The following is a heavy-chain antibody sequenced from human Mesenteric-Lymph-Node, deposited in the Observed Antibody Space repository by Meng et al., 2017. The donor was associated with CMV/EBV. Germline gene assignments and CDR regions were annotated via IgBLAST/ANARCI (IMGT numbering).Heavy chain of an antibody. J-gene: IGHJ6*02. CDR3: ARGLLQLLPPEYHGMDV. D-gene: IGHD1-1*01. CDR2: IKQDGSEK. Sequence: GESLKISCEGSGFTFRKYWMTWVRQAPGKGLESVANIKQDGSEKYYVDSVKGRFTISRDNAKHSVFLQMNSLRVEDTAVYYCARGLLQLLPPEYHGMDVWGQGSTVTVSS. CDR1: GFTFRKYW. V-gene: IGHV3-7*01.